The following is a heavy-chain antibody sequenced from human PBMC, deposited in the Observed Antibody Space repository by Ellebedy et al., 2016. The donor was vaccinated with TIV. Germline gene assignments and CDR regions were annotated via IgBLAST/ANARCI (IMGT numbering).Heavy chain of an antibody. J-gene: IGHJ6*02. D-gene: IGHD3-10*01. CDR1: GGTFSSYA. Sequence: SVKVSXXASGGTFSSYAISWVRQAPGQGLEWMGRIIPILGIANYAQKFQGRVTITADKSTSTAYMELSSLRSEDTAVYYCAREGVDGSGSYYNYYYYGMDVWGQGTTVTVSS. V-gene: IGHV1-69*04. CDR2: IIPILGIA. CDR3: AREGVDGSGSYYNYYYYGMDV.